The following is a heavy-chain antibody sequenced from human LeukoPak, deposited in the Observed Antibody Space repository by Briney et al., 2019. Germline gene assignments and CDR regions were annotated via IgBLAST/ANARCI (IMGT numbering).Heavy chain of an antibody. D-gene: IGHD4/OR15-4a*01. CDR1: GGSLSSSSYY. J-gene: IGHJ5*02. CDR2: IYYSGST. CDR3: ARQYTSLLTKAWFDP. Sequence: PSEALSLTCTVSGGSLSSSSYYWGWIRQPPGKGLEWIGSIYYSGSTYYNPSLKSRVTISVDTSKNQFSLKLSSVTAADTAVYYCARQYTSLLTKAWFDPWGQGTLVTVSS. V-gene: IGHV4-39*01.